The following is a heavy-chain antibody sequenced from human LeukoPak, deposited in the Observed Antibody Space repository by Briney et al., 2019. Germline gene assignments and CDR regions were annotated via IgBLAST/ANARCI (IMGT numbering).Heavy chain of an antibody. Sequence: GASLQISCKGSGSSFTSYWIGWVRQLPGKGLEWMGIIYPGDSDTRYSPSFQGQVTISADKSISTAYLQWSSLKASDTAMYYCARHGWDTIHLGYYYGMDVWGKGTTVTVSS. D-gene: IGHD1-26*01. V-gene: IGHV5-51*01. J-gene: IGHJ6*04. CDR1: GSSFTSYW. CDR2: IYPGDSDT. CDR3: ARHGWDTIHLGYYYGMDV.